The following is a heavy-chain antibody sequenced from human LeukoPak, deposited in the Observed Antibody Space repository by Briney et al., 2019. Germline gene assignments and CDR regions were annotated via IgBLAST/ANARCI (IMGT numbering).Heavy chain of an antibody. Sequence: GGSLRLSCAASGFTFSSYAMHWVRQAPGKGLEWVAITSYDGSNKNYVDSVKARFTISRDNSKNTLYLQMNSLRTEDTAVYFCARERSSSSFDYWGQGTLVTVSS. CDR2: TSYDGSNK. J-gene: IGHJ4*02. D-gene: IGHD6-19*01. V-gene: IGHV3-30*01. CDR1: GFTFSSYA. CDR3: ARERSSSSFDY.